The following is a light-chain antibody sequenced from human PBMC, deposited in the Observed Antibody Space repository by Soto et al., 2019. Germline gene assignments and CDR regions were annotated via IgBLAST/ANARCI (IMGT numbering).Light chain of an antibody. CDR3: QQYDDWPLT. J-gene: IGKJ4*01. CDR1: ENVKTR. Sequence: EKVMRQAPATLSVSPGERATLSCRASENVKTRLAWYQQKSGQAPSLLIYDAFTRATGIPARFSGSASGTEFPLTISSLQSEDYAVYYCQQYDDWPLTFGGGPKV. V-gene: IGKV3-15*01. CDR2: DAF.